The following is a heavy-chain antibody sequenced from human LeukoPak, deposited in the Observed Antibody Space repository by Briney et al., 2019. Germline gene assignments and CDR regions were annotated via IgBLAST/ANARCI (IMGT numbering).Heavy chain of an antibody. CDR3: ARTDYDFWSGNTGGAFDT. V-gene: IGHV1-69*05. Sequence: SVKVPCKFSRHTFRSYAISWVRHAPGQGLEWMGRIIPIFGTANYAQKFQGRVTITTDESTSTAYMELSSLRSEDTAVYYCARTDYDFWSGNTGGAFDTWGQGTMVTVPS. J-gene: IGHJ3*02. CDR1: RHTFRSYA. CDR2: IIPIFGTA. D-gene: IGHD3-3*01.